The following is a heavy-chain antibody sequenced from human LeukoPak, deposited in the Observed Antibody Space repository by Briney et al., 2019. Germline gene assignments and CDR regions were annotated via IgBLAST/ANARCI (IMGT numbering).Heavy chain of an antibody. J-gene: IGHJ4*02. CDR1: GGSFSGYY. Sequence: SETLSLTCAVYGGSFSGYYWSWIRQPPGKGLEWIGEINHSGSTNYNPSLKSRVTISVDTSKNQFSLKLSSVTAADTAVYYCARTGWVVPHDYWGQGTLVAVSS. V-gene: IGHV4-34*01. CDR3: ARTGWVVPHDY. D-gene: IGHD2-21*01. CDR2: INHSGST.